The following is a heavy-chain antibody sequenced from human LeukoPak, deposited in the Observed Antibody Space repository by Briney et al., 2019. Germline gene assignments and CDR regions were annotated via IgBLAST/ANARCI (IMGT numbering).Heavy chain of an antibody. Sequence: GGSLRLSCAASGFTFSSYSMNWVRQAPGKGLEWVSSNSSSSSYIYYADSVKGRFTISRDNAKNSLYLQMNSLRAEDTAVYYCARVRHYYDSSDYYYDYWGQGTLVTVSS. CDR1: GFTFSSYS. D-gene: IGHD3-22*01. CDR3: ARVRHYYDSSDYYYDY. CDR2: NSSSSSYI. J-gene: IGHJ4*02. V-gene: IGHV3-21*01.